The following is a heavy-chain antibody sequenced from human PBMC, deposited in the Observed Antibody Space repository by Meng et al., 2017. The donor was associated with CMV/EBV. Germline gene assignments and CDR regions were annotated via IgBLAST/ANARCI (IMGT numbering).Heavy chain of an antibody. CDR1: GYTFTGYY. Sequence: ASVKVSCKASGYTFTGYYMHWVRQAPGQGLEWMGWINPNSGGTNYAQKFQGRVTMTRDTSTSTVYMELSSLRSEDTAVYYCARSNSITIFGVVIIKPNYYFDYWGQGTLVTVSS. D-gene: IGHD3-3*01. CDR2: INPNSGGT. J-gene: IGHJ4*02. V-gene: IGHV1-2*02. CDR3: ARSNSITIFGVVIIKPNYYFDY.